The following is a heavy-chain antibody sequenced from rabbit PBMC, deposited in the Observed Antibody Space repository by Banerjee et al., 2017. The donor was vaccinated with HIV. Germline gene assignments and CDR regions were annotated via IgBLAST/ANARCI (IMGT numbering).Heavy chain of an antibody. Sequence: QEQLVESGGGLVQPEGSLTLTCTASGFSFSSRYYMCWVRQAPGKGLEWIGCVGSGATGNTYYASWAKGRFTISKTSSTTLTLQMTSLTVADTATYFCAREGGIVVAGASNLWGPGTLVTVS. CDR1: GFSFSSRYY. J-gene: IGHJ4*01. CDR3: AREGGIVVAGASNL. CDR2: VGSGATGNT. D-gene: IGHD4-1*01. V-gene: IGHV1S45*01.